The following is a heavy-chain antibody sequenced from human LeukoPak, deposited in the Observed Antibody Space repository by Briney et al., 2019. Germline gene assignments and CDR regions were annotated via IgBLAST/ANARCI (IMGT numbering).Heavy chain of an antibody. Sequence: SETLSLTCSVSGGSISSYYWSWIRQPPGKGLEWIGYIYYSGSTNYNPSLMSRVTISVDTSKNQFSLKLNSVTAADTAVYYCARDPRGYSYGSRGGFDYWGQGTLVTVSS. CDR2: IYYSGST. CDR3: ARDPRGYSYGSRGGFDY. CDR1: GGSISSYY. J-gene: IGHJ4*02. V-gene: IGHV4-59*01. D-gene: IGHD5-18*01.